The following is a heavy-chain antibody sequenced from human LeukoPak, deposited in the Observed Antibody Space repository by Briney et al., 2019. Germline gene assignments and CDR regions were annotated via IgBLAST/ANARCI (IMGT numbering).Heavy chain of an antibody. J-gene: IGHJ1*01. CDR2: ISYDGSNK. V-gene: IGHV3-30*03. CDR3: AREGGPPSGYFQH. CDR1: GFTFSSYG. D-gene: IGHD3-3*01. Sequence: GGSLRLSCAASGFTFSSYGMHWVRQAPGKGLEWVAVISYDGSNKYYADSVKGRFTISRDNSKNTLYLQMNSLRAEDTAVYYCAREGGPPSGYFQHWGQGTLVTVSS.